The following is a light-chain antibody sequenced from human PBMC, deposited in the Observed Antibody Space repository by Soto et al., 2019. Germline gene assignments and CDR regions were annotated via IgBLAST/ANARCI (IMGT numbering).Light chain of an antibody. CDR1: QSVNSN. Sequence: EIVMTHSPATLSVSPGERASLSCRFSQSVNSNYLAWYQQKPGQAPRLLIYGISKRATDIPDRFSGSGSGTEFTLTISSLQPEGFATYYCQQHGQWPITFGQGTRLEIK. V-gene: IGKV3D-15*01. J-gene: IGKJ5*01. CDR2: GIS. CDR3: QQHGQWPIT.